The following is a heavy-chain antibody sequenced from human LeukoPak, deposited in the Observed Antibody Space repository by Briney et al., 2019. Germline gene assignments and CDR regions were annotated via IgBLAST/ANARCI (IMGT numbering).Heavy chain of an antibody. D-gene: IGHD3-22*01. J-gene: IGHJ5*02. CDR1: GGSISSYY. CDR2: IYYSGST. Sequence: SETLSLTCTVSGGSISSYYWSWIRQPPGKGLEWIGYIYYSGSTNYNPSLKSRVTISVDTSKNQFSLKLSSVTAADTAVYYCARVGGDSSGCWGFDPWGQGTLVTVSS. CDR3: ARVGGDSSGCWGFDP. V-gene: IGHV4-59*01.